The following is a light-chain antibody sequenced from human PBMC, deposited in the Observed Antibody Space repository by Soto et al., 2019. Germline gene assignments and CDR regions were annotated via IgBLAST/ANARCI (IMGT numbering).Light chain of an antibody. V-gene: IGKV2-24*01. CDR1: QRLDDSDGNSY. J-gene: IGKJ1*01. Sequence: IVMTQTPLSSAVTLGQPASISCRSSQRLDDSDGNSYLSWLQQRPGQPPRLLIYKISNRLSGVPDRFSGSGAGTVFTLRISRVDADDVGLYDGMQATQFPRTFGQGTRVEIK. CDR2: KIS. CDR3: MQATQFPRT.